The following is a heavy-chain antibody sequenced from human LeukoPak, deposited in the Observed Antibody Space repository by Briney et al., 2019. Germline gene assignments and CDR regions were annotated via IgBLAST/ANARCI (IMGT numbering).Heavy chain of an antibody. V-gene: IGHV5-51*01. J-gene: IGHJ4*02. Sequence: GESLKISCKGSGYSFTSYWIGWVRQMPGKGLEWMGIIYPGDSDTRYSPSFQGQVTISADKSISTAYLQWSSLKASDTAMYYCARLGAALAAAAPLDYWGQGTLVTVSS. CDR3: ARLGAALAAAAPLDY. D-gene: IGHD6-13*01. CDR2: IYPGDSDT. CDR1: GYSFTSYW.